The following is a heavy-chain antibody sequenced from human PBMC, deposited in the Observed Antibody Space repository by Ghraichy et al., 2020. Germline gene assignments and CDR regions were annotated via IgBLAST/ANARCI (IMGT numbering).Heavy chain of an antibody. CDR3: AGSTYYDFWSGIDY. V-gene: IGHV3-30-3*01. J-gene: IGHJ4*02. D-gene: IGHD3-3*01. CDR2: ISYDGSNK. CDR1: GFTFSSYA. Sequence: LSLTCAASGFTFSSYAMHWVRQAPGKGLEWVAVISYDGSNKYYADSVKGRFTISRDNSKNTLYLQMNSLRAEDTAVYYCAGSTYYDFWSGIDYWGQGTLVTVSS.